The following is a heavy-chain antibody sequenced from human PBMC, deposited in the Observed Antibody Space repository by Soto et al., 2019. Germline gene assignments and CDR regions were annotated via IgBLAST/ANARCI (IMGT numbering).Heavy chain of an antibody. V-gene: IGHV5-51*01. J-gene: IGHJ5*02. CDR1: GYSFTSYW. CDR2: IYPGDSDT. Sequence: GESLKISCKGSGYSFTSYWIGWVRQMPGKGLEWMGIIYPGDSDTRYSPSFQGQVTISADKSISTAYLQWSSLKASDTAMYCCARLESSSWYVGWFDPWGQGTLVTVSS. CDR3: ARLESSSWYVGWFDP. D-gene: IGHD6-13*01.